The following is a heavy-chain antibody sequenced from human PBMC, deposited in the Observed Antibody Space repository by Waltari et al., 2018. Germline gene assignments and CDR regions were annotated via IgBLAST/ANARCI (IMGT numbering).Heavy chain of an antibody. Sequence: QVQLQESGPGLVKPSETLSVTCNVSGDSFSSRSHYWGWVRQPPGKGLEWIGSIYSGITYAHPALKCRVPISVGASKSQVSLLMRSGTAADTAVYYCVTNPARSSRPLHFDFWGQGTLVTVSS. CDR3: VTNPARSSRPLHFDF. V-gene: IGHV4-39*07. J-gene: IGHJ4*02. CDR2: IYSGIT. CDR1: GDSFSSRSHY. D-gene: IGHD6-6*01.